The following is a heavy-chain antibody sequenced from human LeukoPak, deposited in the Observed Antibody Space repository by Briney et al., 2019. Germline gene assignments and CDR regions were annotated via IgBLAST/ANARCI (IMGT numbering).Heavy chain of an antibody. J-gene: IGHJ4*02. CDR3: ARVTAYCGSSTEADY. Sequence: GASVKVSCKASGYSFTGYYMHWVRQAPGQGLEWMGWINPNSGGTNYAQKFQGRVTMTRDTSISTAYMELSRLRSDDTAVYYCARVTAYCGSSTEADYWGQGTLVTVSS. CDR2: INPNSGGT. D-gene: IGHD2-21*01. CDR1: GYSFTGYY. V-gene: IGHV1-2*02.